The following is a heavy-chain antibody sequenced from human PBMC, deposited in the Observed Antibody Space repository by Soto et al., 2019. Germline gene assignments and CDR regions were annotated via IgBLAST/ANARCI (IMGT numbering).Heavy chain of an antibody. CDR3: ASFQSSVHHTTHDAFDI. D-gene: IGHD1-1*01. J-gene: IGHJ3*02. V-gene: IGHV3-21*01. Sequence: EVQLVESGGGLVKPGGSLRLSCAASGFTFSSYSMNWVRQAPGKGLEWVSSISSSSRYIYYADSVKGRFTISRNNAKNSLYLQMNSLRAEDTAVYYCASFQSSVHHTTHDAFDIWGQGTMVTVSS. CDR1: GFTFSSYS. CDR2: ISSSSRYI.